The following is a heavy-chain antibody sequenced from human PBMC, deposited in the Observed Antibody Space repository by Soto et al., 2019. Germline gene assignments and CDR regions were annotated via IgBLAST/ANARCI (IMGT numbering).Heavy chain of an antibody. V-gene: IGHV1-46*01. Sequence: QVQLVQSGAEMKRPGASVILSCKASGYIFTTYSIHWVRQTAGQGLEWMAKVDPRDGSTGYAQKFRGRVAMAWDTSTGTVSMAVSSLTSDDTATYYCARVRSSGREFDYGGQGTQVTVSS. CDR3: ARVRSSGREFDY. J-gene: IGHJ4*02. D-gene: IGHD6-25*01. CDR1: GYIFTTYS. CDR2: VDPRDGST.